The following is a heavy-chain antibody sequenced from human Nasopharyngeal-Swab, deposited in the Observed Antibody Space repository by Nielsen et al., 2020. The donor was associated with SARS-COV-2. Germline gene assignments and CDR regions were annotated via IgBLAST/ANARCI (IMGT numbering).Heavy chain of an antibody. CDR3: AKRVYSGYDFSYYFDY. CDR2: ISGSGGST. J-gene: IGHJ4*02. Sequence: WIRQPPGKGLEWVSAISGSGGSTYCADSVKGRFTISRDNSKNTLYLQMNGLRAEDTAVYYCAKRVYSGYDFSYYFDYWGQGTLVTVSS. V-gene: IGHV3-23*01. D-gene: IGHD5-12*01.